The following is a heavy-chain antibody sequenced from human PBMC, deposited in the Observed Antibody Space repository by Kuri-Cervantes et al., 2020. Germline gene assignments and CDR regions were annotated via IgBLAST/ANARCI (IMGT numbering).Heavy chain of an antibody. J-gene: IGHJ3*02. V-gene: IGHV3-21*01. CDR2: ISSSSSYI. CDR3: ARDRAAAGTRGGAFDI. Sequence: GESLKISCAASGFTFSRNWMHWVRQAPGKGLEWVSSISSSSSYIYYADSVKGRFTISRDNAKNSLYLQMNSLRAEDTAVYYCARDRAAAGTRGGAFDIWGQGTMVTVSS. D-gene: IGHD6-13*01. CDR1: GFTFSRNW.